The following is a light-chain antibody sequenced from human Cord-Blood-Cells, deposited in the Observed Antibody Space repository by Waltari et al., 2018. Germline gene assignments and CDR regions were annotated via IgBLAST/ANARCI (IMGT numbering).Light chain of an antibody. V-gene: IGKV1-33*01. CDR3: QQYDNLPFT. CDR2: DAS. Sequence: DIQMPQSPSSLSASVGASVTITCQASQDISNYLHWYQQKPGKAPKLLIYDASNLETGVPSRFSGSGSGTDFTFTISSLQPEDIATDYCQQYDNLPFTFGPGTKVGIK. CDR1: QDISNY. J-gene: IGKJ3*01.